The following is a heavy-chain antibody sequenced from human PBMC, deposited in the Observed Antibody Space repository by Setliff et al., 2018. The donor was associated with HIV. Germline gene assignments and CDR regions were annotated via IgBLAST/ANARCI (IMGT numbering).Heavy chain of an antibody. V-gene: IGHV1-69*05. J-gene: IGHJ6*04. CDR1: GGTFSSYA. CDR3: ASGKGVRGVIITGGLDV. D-gene: IGHD3-10*01. Sequence: SVKVSCKASGGTFSSYAISWVRQAPGQGLEWMGGIIPMFGAANYAQKFQGRVTITTDASTSAAYMELSSLRSEDTAVYYCASGKGVRGVIITGGLDVWGKGTTVTVSS. CDR2: IIPMFGAA.